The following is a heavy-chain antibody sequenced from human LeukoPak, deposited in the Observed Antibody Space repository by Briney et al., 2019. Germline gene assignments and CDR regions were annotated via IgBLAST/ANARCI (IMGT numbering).Heavy chain of an antibody. CDR1: GYTFTSYT. V-gene: IGHV1-3*01. CDR2: ISAYNGHT. CDR3: ARAIAVAGTYYFDY. Sequence: GASVKVSCKASGYTFTSYTMHWVRQAPGQRLEWMGWISAYNGHTKYAQKVQGRVTMTRDTSTSTAYMELRSLRSDDTAVYYCARAIAVAGTYYFDYWGQGTLVTVSS. D-gene: IGHD6-19*01. J-gene: IGHJ4*02.